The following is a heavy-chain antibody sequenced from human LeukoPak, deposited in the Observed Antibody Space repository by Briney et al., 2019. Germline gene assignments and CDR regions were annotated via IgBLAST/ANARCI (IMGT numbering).Heavy chain of an antibody. Sequence: GGSLRLSCAASGFTFSSYAMSWVRQAPGKGLEWVSTISGSGGSTYYADSVKGRFTISRDNSKNTLYLQMNSLRAEDTAVYYCAKDIKKEDYYYYGMDVWGQGTTVTVSS. CDR2: ISGSGGST. CDR1: GFTFSSYA. CDR3: AKDIKKEDYYYYGMDV. J-gene: IGHJ6*02. V-gene: IGHV3-23*01.